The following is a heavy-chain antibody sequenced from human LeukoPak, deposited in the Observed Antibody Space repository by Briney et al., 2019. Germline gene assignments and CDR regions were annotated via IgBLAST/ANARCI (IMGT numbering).Heavy chain of an antibody. J-gene: IGHJ1*01. CDR3: VKDPIEQWLIPAEYFQH. Sequence: PGGSLTLSCSASGFTFSSYAMHWVRQAPGKGLEYVSAISSNGGSTYYAGFVKGRFTISRDNSKNTLYLQMSSLRAEDTAVYSCVKDPIEQWLIPAEYFQHWGQGTLVTVSS. CDR2: ISSNGGST. D-gene: IGHD6-19*01. CDR1: GFTFSSYA. V-gene: IGHV3-64D*06.